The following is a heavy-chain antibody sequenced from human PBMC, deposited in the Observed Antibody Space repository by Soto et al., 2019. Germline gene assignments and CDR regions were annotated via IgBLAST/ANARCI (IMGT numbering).Heavy chain of an antibody. D-gene: IGHD5-12*01. V-gene: IGHV3-15*07. Sequence: EARLVESGGGLVEPGGSLRVSCAASGFSFSDAWMIWVRQAPGKGLEWVGRIKSKAHGETADYAATVKGRFTISRDDSKNTVYLQMNSLKIEDTAVYYCTTGVDGYNPFDYWGQGTLVTVSS. CDR2: IKSKAHGETA. J-gene: IGHJ4*02. CDR3: TTGVDGYNPFDY. CDR1: GFSFSDAW.